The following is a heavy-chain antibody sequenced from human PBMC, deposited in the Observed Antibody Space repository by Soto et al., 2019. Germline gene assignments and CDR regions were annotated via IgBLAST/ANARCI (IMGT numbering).Heavy chain of an antibody. CDR3: ANHYGSGSYYIY. J-gene: IGHJ4*02. CDR2: ISGSGGST. CDR1: GFTFSSYA. V-gene: IGHV3-23*01. D-gene: IGHD3-10*01. Sequence: EVQLLESGGGLVQPGGSLRLSCAASGFTFSSYAMSWVRQAPGKGLEWVSAISGSGGSTYYADSVKGRFTISRDNSKNTLYLQMNSLRAEDTAVYYCANHYGSGSYYIYWGQGTLVTVSS.